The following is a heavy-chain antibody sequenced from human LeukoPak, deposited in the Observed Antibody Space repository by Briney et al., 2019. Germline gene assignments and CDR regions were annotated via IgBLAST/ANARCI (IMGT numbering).Heavy chain of an antibody. Sequence: SETLSLTCTVSGGSISSYYWSWIRQPPGKGLEWIGYIYYSGGTNYNPSLKSRGTISVGTSKNQFSLKLSSVTAADTAVYYCASPAMAFIDQGRYNYYYYMDVWGKGTTVTVSS. D-gene: IGHD5-18*01. J-gene: IGHJ6*03. CDR1: GGSISSYY. CDR2: IYYSGGT. CDR3: ASPAMAFIDQGRYNYYYYMDV. V-gene: IGHV4-59*08.